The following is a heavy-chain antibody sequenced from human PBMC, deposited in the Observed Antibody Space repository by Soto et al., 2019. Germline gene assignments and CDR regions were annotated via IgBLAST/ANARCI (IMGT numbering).Heavy chain of an antibody. J-gene: IGHJ4*02. CDR2: ISSSSSYI. CDR3: ARSAGAYYYGSGSYFDY. V-gene: IGHV3-21*01. Sequence: EVQLVESGGGLVKPGGSLRLSCAASGFTFSSYSMNWVRQAPGKGLEWVSSISSSSSYIYYADSVKGRFTISRDNAKNSLYLQMNSLSAEDTAVYYCARSAGAYYYGSGSYFDYWGQGTLVTVSS. CDR1: GFTFSSYS. D-gene: IGHD3-10*01.